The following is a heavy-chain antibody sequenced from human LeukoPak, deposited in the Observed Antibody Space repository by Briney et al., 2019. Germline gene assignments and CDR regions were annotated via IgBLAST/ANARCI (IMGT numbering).Heavy chain of an antibody. D-gene: IGHD3-22*01. J-gene: IGHJ1*01. CDR3: ARGITMIVVVPGY. V-gene: IGHV1-8*01. Sequence: ASVTVSCKASGYTFTSYDINWVRQATGQGLEWMGWMNPNSGNTGYAQKFQGRVTITRNTSISTAYMELSSLRSEDTAVYYCARGITMIVVVPGYWGQGTLVTVSS. CDR1: GYTFTSYD. CDR2: MNPNSGNT.